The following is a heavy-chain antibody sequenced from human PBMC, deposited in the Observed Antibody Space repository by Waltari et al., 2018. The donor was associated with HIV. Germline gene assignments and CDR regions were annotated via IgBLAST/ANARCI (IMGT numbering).Heavy chain of an antibody. CDR1: GGSISSGSYY. V-gene: IGHV4-61*02. D-gene: IGHD3-10*01. Sequence: QVQLQESGPGLVKPSQTLSLTCTVSGGSISSGSYYWSWIRQPAGKGLEWIGRIYTSGSTNYNPSLKSRVTISVDTSKNQFSLKLSSVTAADTAVYYCARLSYGSGSYDPTGAFDIWGQGTMVTVSS. CDR2: IYTSGST. CDR3: ARLSYGSGSYDPTGAFDI. J-gene: IGHJ3*02.